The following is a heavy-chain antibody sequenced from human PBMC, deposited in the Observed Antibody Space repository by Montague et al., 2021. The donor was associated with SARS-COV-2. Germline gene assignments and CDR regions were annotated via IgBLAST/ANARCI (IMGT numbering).Heavy chain of an antibody. CDR3: VRGIEAAGSYDY. V-gene: IGHV6-1*01. D-gene: IGHD6-13*01. CDR2: TYYRSMWKS. Sequence: CAISGDSVSSNRATWNWIRQSPSRGLEWLGRTYYRSMWKSDYARPVKSRIAINPDTSKNQFSLQLSSVTPEDTALYYCVRGIEAAGSYDYWGQGTLVTVSS. CDR1: GDSVSSNRAT. J-gene: IGHJ4*02.